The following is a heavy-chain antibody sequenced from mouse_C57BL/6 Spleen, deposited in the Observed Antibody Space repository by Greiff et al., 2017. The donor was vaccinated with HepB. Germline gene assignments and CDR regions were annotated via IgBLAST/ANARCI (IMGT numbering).Heavy chain of an antibody. CDR1: GYTFTSYW. CDR3: ARRGGRDFDY. CDR2: IDPSDSYT. V-gene: IGHV1-50*01. J-gene: IGHJ2*01. D-gene: IGHD3-3*01. Sequence: QVQLQQPGAELVKPGASVKLSCKASGYTFTSYWMQWVKQRPGQGLEWIGEIDPSDSYTNYNQKFKGKATLTVDTSSSTAYMQLSSLTSEDSAVYYWARRGGRDFDYWGQGTTLTVSS.